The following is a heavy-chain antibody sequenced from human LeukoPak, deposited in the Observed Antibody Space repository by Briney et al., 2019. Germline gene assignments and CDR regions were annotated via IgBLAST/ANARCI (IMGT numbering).Heavy chain of an antibody. V-gene: IGHV3-33*01. J-gene: IGHJ6*04. CDR1: GFTFSSYG. CDR3: ARDRIDILTGYPPHGMDV. Sequence: GGSLRLSCAASGFTFSSYGTHWVRQAPGKGLEWVAVIWYDGSNKYYADSVKGRFTISRDNSKNTLYLQMNSLRAEDTAVYYCARDRIDILTGYPPHGMDVWGKGTTVTVSS. CDR2: IWYDGSNK. D-gene: IGHD3-9*01.